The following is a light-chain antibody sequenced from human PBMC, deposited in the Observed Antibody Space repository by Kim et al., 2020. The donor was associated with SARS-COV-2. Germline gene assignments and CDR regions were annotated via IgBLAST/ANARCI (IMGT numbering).Light chain of an antibody. J-gene: IGLJ3*02. V-gene: IGLV2-8*01. CDR2: EVS. CDR1: SSDVGGNNN. CDR3: SSYAGSNNWV. Sequence: QSALTQPPSASGSPGQSVTISCTGTSSDVGGNNNVSWYQQHPGKAPKFMIYEVSKRPSGVPDRFSGSKSGNTASLTVSGLQAEDEADYYCSSYAGSNNWVFGGGTKLTVL.